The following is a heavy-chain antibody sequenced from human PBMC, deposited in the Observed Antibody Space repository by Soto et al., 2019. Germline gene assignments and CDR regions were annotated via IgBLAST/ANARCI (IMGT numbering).Heavy chain of an antibody. CDR3: GGTPAARYGDYYYYYYMDV. V-gene: IGHV3-11*01. CDR1: GFTFSDYY. Sequence: QVQLVESGGGLVKPGGSLRLSCAASGFTFSDYYMSWIRQAPGKGLEWVSYISSSGSTIYYADSVKGRFTISRDNAKNNLYLQMISMRAADAAVYYCGGTPAARYGDYYYYYYMDVWGKGTTVTVSS. J-gene: IGHJ6*03. D-gene: IGHD1-20*01. CDR2: ISSSGSTI.